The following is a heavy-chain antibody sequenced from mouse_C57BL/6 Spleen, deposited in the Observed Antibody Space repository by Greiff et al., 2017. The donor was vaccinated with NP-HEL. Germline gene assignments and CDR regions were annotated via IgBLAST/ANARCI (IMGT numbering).Heavy chain of an antibody. D-gene: IGHD2-4*01. CDR2: IYPGNSDT. CDR1: GYTFTSYW. Sequence: EVQLQQSGTVLARPGASVKMSCKTSGYTFTSYWMHWVKQRPGQGLEWIGAIYPGNSDTSYNQKFKGKAKLTAVTSASTAYMELSSLTNEDSAVYYCTRELLGLRDSVYCFDYWGQGTTLTVSS. CDR3: TRELLGLRDSVYCFDY. J-gene: IGHJ2*01. V-gene: IGHV1-5*01.